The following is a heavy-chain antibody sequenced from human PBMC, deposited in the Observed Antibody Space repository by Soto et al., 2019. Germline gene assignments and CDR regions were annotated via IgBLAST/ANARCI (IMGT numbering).Heavy chain of an antibody. V-gene: IGHV4-59*01. J-gene: IGHJ4*02. D-gene: IGHD3-9*01. CDR2: IYNSGST. Sequence: SETLSLTCTVSGGSISSYYWSWIRQPPGKGLEWIGYIYNSGSTNYNPSLKSRVTISVDTSKNQVSLKLSSVTAADTAVYYCARAYVDWLLAPYFDYWGQGTLVTVSS. CDR1: GGSISSYY. CDR3: ARAYVDWLLAPYFDY.